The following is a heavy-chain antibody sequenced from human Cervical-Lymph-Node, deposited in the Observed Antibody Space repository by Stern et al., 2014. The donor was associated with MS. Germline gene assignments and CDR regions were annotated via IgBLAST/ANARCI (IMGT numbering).Heavy chain of an antibody. Sequence: VQLVQSGAEVKKPGDSVKVSCKASGYTFTSYGISWERQATGQGLERMGCISAYNGNTNYAQKLQGRVTMTTDTSTSTAYMDLRSLRSDDTAVYYCARGLLGIENAFDIWGQGTMVTVSS. D-gene: IGHD2-15*01. CDR2: ISAYNGNT. CDR3: ARGLLGIENAFDI. J-gene: IGHJ3*02. CDR1: GYTFTSYG. V-gene: IGHV1-18*01.